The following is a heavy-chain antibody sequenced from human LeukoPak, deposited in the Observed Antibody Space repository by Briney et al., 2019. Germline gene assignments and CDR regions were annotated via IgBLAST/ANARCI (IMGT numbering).Heavy chain of an antibody. V-gene: IGHV3-23*01. D-gene: IGHD1-26*01. CDR3: AKLVGVVPYYFDY. CDR1: GFTFSSYW. J-gene: IGHJ4*02. CDR2: ISDGGGST. Sequence: PGGSLRLSCAASGFTFSSYWMSWVRQAPGKRLEWVATISDGGGSTFYADSVKGRFTISRDNSKNTLYLQMNSLRAEDTAVYYCAKLVGVVPYYFDYWGQGTLVTVSS.